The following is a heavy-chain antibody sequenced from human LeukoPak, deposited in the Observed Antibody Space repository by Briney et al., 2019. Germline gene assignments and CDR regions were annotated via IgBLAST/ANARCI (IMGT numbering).Heavy chain of an antibody. J-gene: IGHJ4*02. D-gene: IGHD4-23*01. V-gene: IGHV3-53*01. CDR1: GFTVSSNF. CDR3: VRGTTVATLYSFDY. CDR2: LFSGGTP. Sequence: VGSLRLSCAVSGFTVSSNFMSWVRQAPGKGLEWVSVLFSGGTPYYADSVKGRFTISRDKSKNTLFLQMNSLRVEDTAVYYCVRGTTVATLYSFDYWGQGTLLTVFS.